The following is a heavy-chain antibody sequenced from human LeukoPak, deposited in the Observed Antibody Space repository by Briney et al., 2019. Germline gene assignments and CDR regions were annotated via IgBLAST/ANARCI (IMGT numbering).Heavy chain of an antibody. CDR2: INHSGST. V-gene: IGHV4-34*01. J-gene: IGHJ4*02. CDR1: GFTFSSYE. CDR3: ASGPPFDY. Sequence: PGVSLRLSCAASGFTFSSYEMNWVRQAPGKGLEWIGEINHSGSTNYNPSLKSRVTISVDTSKNQFSLKLSSVTAADTAVYYCASGPPFDYWGQGTLVTVSS.